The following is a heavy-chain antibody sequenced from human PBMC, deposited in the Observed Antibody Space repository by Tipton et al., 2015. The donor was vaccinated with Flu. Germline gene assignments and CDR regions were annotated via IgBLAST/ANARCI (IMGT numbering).Heavy chain of an antibody. D-gene: IGHD1-14*01. CDR1: GFTFDSYA. CDR3: AKNNGPRSYKYGMDV. Sequence: SLRLSCAASGFTFDSYAMHWVRQAPGKGLEWVSGISWNSDIDYADSVKGRFTISRDNARNSPYLQMNSLRVEDTAFYYCAKNNGPRSYKYGMDVWGQGTTVTVSS. V-gene: IGHV3-9*01. CDR2: ISWNSDI. J-gene: IGHJ6*02.